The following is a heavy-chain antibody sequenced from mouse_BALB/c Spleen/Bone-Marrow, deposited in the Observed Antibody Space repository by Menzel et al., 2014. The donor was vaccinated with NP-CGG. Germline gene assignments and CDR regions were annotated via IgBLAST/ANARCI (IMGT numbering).Heavy chain of an antibody. CDR1: GYTFTDYE. D-gene: IGHD3-2*01. CDR2: IDPETGGT. Sequence: QVQLQQSGAELVRPGASVTLSCKASGYTFTDYEMHWLKQTPVHGLEWIGAIDPETGGTAYNQKFKGRATLTTDKSSNTAYMELRSLTSEDSAVYYCTRLDSSGYGAYWGQGTLVTVSA. V-gene: IGHV1-15*01. J-gene: IGHJ3*01. CDR3: TRLDSSGYGAY.